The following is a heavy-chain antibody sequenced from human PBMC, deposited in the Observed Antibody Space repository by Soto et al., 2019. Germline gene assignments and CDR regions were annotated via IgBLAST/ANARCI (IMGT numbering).Heavy chain of an antibody. CDR1: GVTFSSYS. Sequence: GGALRLSCAASGVTFSSYSMNWVRQAPGKGLEWVSSISSSSSYIYYADSVKGRFTISRDNAKNSLYLQMNSLRAEDTAVYYCASASVTTPFHVWGQGTTVTVS. CDR3: ASASVTTPFHV. D-gene: IGHD4-17*01. V-gene: IGHV3-21*01. J-gene: IGHJ6*02. CDR2: ISSSSSYI.